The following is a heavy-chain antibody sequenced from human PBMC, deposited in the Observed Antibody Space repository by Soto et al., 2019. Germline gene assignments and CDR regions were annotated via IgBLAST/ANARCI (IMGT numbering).Heavy chain of an antibody. CDR2: IYPGDSDT. J-gene: IGHJ6*02. Sequence: PGESLKISCKGSGYSFTSYWIGWVRQMPGKGPEWMGIIYPGDSDTRYSPSFQGQVTISADKSISTAYLQWSSLKASDTAMYYCARIGYYDSSGFYYYYGMDVWGQGTTVTVSS. CDR3: ARIGYYDSSGFYYYYGMDV. V-gene: IGHV5-51*01. D-gene: IGHD3-22*01. CDR1: GYSFTSYW.